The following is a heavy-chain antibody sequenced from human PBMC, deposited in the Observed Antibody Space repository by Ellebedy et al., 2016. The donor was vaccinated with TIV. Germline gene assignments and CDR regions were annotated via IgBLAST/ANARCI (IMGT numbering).Heavy chain of an antibody. CDR2: IGIGDAST. CDR1: GFTFTSYA. CDR3: TSPAVGHTTGCCRYYFDY. J-gene: IGHJ4*02. Sequence: PGGSLRLSCAASGFTFTSYAMNWVRQAPGKGLEWVSGIGIGDASTYYADSVKGRFTVSRDSSRNTLHLQRNSLRVEDTAVYYCTSPAVGHTTGCCRYYFDYWGLGTLVTVAS. V-gene: IGHV3-23*01. D-gene: IGHD6-19*01.